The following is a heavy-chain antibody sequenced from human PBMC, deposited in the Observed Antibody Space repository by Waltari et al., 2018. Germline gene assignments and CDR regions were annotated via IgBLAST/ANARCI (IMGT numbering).Heavy chain of an antibody. V-gene: IGHV1-69*14. J-gene: IGHJ4*02. Sequence: QVQLVQSGAEVKKPGSSVKVSCKASGGTFRSYAIGGVRQAPGQGLEWMGGIIPIFGTANYAQKFQGRVTITADKSTSTAYMELSSLRSEDTAVYYCARVRYFDWLWLGWGQGTLVTVSS. CDR1: GGTFRSYA. CDR3: ARVRYFDWLWLG. D-gene: IGHD3-9*01. CDR2: IIPIFGTA.